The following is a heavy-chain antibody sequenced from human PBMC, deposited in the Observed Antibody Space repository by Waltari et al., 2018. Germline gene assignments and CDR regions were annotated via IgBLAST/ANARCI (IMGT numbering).Heavy chain of an antibody. CDR3: ATYIGASVGTAAFDV. D-gene: IGHD5-12*01. J-gene: IGHJ3*01. Sequence: QLQLQESGPRLVRPSETLSLICRVSGVSITSNRHYWAWIRQSPGQGLEWIGTVSDSGTTAISPSLKSRVSVSRDTSKNQVSLILGSVTAADMAVYYCATYIGASVGTAAFDVWGQGTMVTVSS. CDR1: GVSITSNRHY. CDR2: VSDSGTT. V-gene: IGHV4-39*01.